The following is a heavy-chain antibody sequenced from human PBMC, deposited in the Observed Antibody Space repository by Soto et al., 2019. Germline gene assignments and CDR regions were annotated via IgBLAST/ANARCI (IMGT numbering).Heavy chain of an antibody. J-gene: IGHJ5*02. D-gene: IGHD4-4*01. V-gene: IGHV1-69*13. CDR2: IIPIFGTA. CDR3: ARDPSTINKLIGVWFDP. Sequence: VKVSRKASGGTLRSYAINWVRQAPGQGLEWMGGIIPIFGTANYAQKFQGRVTITADASTSTVYLELSSLRSEDTAMYYCARDPSTINKLIGVWFDPWGQGTLVTVSS. CDR1: GGTLRSYA.